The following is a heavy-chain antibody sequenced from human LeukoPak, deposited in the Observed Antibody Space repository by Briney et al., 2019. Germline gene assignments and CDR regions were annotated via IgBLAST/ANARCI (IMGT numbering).Heavy chain of an antibody. V-gene: IGHV3-23*01. Sequence: GGSLRLSCAASGFTFSSYAMSWVRQAPGKGLEWVSAISGSGGSTYYADSVKGRFTISRDNSKNTLYLQMNSLRAEDTAVYYCARLKVYSGSYPSPDYWGQGTLVTVSS. CDR2: ISGSGGST. J-gene: IGHJ4*02. D-gene: IGHD1-26*01. CDR3: ARLKVYSGSYPSPDY. CDR1: GFTFSSYA.